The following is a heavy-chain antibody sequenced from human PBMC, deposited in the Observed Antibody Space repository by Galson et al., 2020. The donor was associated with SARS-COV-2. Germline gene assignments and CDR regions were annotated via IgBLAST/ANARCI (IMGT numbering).Heavy chain of an antibody. D-gene: IGHD1-26*01. CDR1: GYTFTSYA. CDR2: ISISNGNT. J-gene: IGHJ4*02. Sequence: GESLKISCEASGYTFTSYAISWVRQAPGQGLEWMGWISISNGNTNYAPKFRGRVTMTRDTSTSTAYMELRSLRSDDTAVYFCARASPIRSDYWGQGTQVTVSS. CDR3: ARASPIRSDY. V-gene: IGHV1-18*04.